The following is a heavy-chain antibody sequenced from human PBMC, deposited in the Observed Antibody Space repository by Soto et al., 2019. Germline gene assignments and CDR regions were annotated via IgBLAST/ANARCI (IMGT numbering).Heavy chain of an antibody. CDR3: VKGYWKGDV. CDR2: ISGSGGSI. V-gene: IGHV3-23*01. D-gene: IGHD1-1*01. Sequence: EVQLLESGGGLVQPGGSLRLSCAASGFTFSTYAMNWVRQAPGNGLEWVSAISGSGGSIHYADSVKGRFTISRDNSKNTLYLQMNSLGDEDTAVYHCVKGYWKGDVWGQGTTVTASS. CDR1: GFTFSTYA. J-gene: IGHJ6*02.